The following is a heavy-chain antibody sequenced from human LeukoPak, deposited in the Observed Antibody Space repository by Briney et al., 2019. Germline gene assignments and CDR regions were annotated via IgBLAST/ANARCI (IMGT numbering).Heavy chain of an antibody. CDR1: GFTFNIYT. Sequence: GGSLRRSCAASGFTFNIYTMSWVRQAPGKGLEWVSAIVGNGVTFYTDSVKGRFTISRDNAKNTLYLQMNSLRAEDTAVYYCAKGSEQWELYDYWGQGTLVTVSS. D-gene: IGHD1-26*01. V-gene: IGHV3-23*01. CDR3: AKGSEQWELYDY. J-gene: IGHJ4*02. CDR2: IVGNGVT.